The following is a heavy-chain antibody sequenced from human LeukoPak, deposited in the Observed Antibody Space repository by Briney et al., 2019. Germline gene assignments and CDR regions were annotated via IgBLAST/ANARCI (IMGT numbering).Heavy chain of an antibody. CDR2: IIPIFGTA. CDR1: GVTFSSYA. CDR3: ARDSGYCSSTSCSRGSYYYYYMDV. Sequence: SVKVSCKASGVTFSSYAISWVRQAPGQGLEWMGGIIPIFGTATYAQKFQGRVTITADESTSTAYMELSSLRSEDTAVYYCARDSGYCSSTSCSRGSYYYYYMDVWGKGTTVTVSS. D-gene: IGHD2-2*01. V-gene: IGHV1-69*01. J-gene: IGHJ6*03.